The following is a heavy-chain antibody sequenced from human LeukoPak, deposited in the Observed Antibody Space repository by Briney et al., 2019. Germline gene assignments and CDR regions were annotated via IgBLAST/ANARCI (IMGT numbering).Heavy chain of an antibody. CDR2: ISRNGDNT. CDR1: GFPFNTYA. V-gene: IGHV3-64D*06. Sequence: PGGSLRLSCSASGFPFNTYAIHWVRQAPGKGLEYVAGISRNGDNTDFADSGKGRFTISRDNSKSTLFLQMNSLRAEDTAVYFCTRDSALLGVAFDLRGQGTVVTVSS. CDR3: TRDSALLGVAFDL. J-gene: IGHJ3*01. D-gene: IGHD2-15*01.